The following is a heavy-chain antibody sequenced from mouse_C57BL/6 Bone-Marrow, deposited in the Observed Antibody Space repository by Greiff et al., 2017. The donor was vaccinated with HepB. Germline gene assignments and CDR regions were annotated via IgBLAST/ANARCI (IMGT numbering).Heavy chain of an antibody. CDR2: ISDGGSYT. CDR3: AREGDYGNYLYAMDY. V-gene: IGHV5-4*01. D-gene: IGHD2-1*01. CDR1: GFTFSSYA. Sequence: DVHLVESGGGLVKPGGSLKLSCAASGFTFSSYAMSWVRQTPEKRLEWVATISDGGSYTYYPDNVKGRFTISRDNAKNNLYLQMSHLKSEDTAMYYCAREGDYGNYLYAMDYWGQGTSVTVSS. J-gene: IGHJ4*01.